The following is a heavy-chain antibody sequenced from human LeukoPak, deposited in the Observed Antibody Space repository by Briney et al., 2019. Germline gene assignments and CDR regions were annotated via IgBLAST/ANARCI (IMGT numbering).Heavy chain of an antibody. Sequence: GGSLRLSCAASGFTFSNYPMSWVRQAPGKGLEWVSAVNGDSTFYADSVKGRFTISRDNSKNTLYLQMNSLRAEDTAVYYCAKEAHDSSGYTADYWGQGTLVTVSS. CDR1: GFTFSNYP. J-gene: IGHJ4*01. CDR3: AKEAHDSSGYTADY. D-gene: IGHD3-22*01. CDR2: VNGDST. V-gene: IGHV3-23*01.